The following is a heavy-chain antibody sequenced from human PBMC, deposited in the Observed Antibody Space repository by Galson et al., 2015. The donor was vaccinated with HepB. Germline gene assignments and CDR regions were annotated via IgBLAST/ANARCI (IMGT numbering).Heavy chain of an antibody. D-gene: IGHD1-26*01. V-gene: IGHV3-48*04. Sequence: SLRLSCAASGFTFSSYSMNWVRQAPGKGLEWVSYISSSSSTIYYADSVKGRFTISRDNAKNSLYLQMNSLRAEDTAVYYCARKSGSYSDAWDYWYFDLWGRGTLVTVSS. CDR2: ISSSSSTI. CDR3: ARKSGSYSDAWDYWYFDL. J-gene: IGHJ2*01. CDR1: GFTFSSYS.